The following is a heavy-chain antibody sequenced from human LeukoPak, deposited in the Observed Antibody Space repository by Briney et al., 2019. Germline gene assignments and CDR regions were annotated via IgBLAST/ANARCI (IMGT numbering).Heavy chain of an antibody. CDR3: AKGVAVAPDVTPFDY. D-gene: IGHD2-2*01. CDR1: GFTFSSYE. CDR2: ISSSGSTI. Sequence: GGSLRLSCAASGFTFSSYEMNWVRQAPGKGLDWVSYISSSGSTIYYADSVKGRFTISRDNAKNSLYLQMNSLRAEDTAVYYCAKGVAVAPDVTPFDYWGQGTLVTVSS. V-gene: IGHV3-48*03. J-gene: IGHJ4*02.